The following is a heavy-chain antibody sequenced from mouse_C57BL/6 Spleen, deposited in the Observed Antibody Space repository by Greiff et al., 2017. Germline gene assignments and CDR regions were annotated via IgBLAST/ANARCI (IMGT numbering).Heavy chain of an antibody. CDR3: ARKGAY. CDR1: GYTFTDYY. Sequence: EVQLQQSGPELVKPGASVKISCKASGYTFTDYYMNWVKQSHGKSLEWIGDINPNNGGTSYNQKFKGKATLTVDKSSSTAYMELRSLTSEESAVYYCARKGAYWGQGTLVTVSA. J-gene: IGHJ3*01. CDR2: INPNNGGT. V-gene: IGHV1-26*01.